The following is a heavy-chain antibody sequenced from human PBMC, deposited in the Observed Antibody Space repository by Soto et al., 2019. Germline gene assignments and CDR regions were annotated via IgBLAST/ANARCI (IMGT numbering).Heavy chain of an antibody. D-gene: IGHD4-17*01. Sequence: SGPTLVNPTQTLTLTCTFSGFSLSTSGMCVSWIRQPPGKALEWLARIDWDDDKYYSTSLKTRLTISKDTSKNQVVLTMTNMDPVDTATYYCARFSPDYGDSDYFDYWGQGTLVTVSS. CDR2: IDWDDDK. CDR3: ARFSPDYGDSDYFDY. J-gene: IGHJ4*02. CDR1: GFSLSTSGMC. V-gene: IGHV2-70*11.